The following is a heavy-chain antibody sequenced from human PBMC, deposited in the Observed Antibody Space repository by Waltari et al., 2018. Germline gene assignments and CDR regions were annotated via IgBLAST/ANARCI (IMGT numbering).Heavy chain of an antibody. V-gene: IGHV3-23*01. Sequence: EVQLLESGGGLVQPGGSLRLSCAASGFTFSSYAISWVRQAPGKGLEWVSVISDSGGRTYDADSVKGRFAVSRENSKNTLYVQMNSLRAEDTALYYCAKAHSGSYDYYFDYWGQGTLVTVSS. CDR1: GFTFSSYA. CDR2: ISDSGGRT. CDR3: AKAHSGSYDYYFDY. J-gene: IGHJ4*02. D-gene: IGHD1-26*01.